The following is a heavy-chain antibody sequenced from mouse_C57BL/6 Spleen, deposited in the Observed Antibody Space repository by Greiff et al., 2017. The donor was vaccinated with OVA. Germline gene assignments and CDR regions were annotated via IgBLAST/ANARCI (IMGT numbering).Heavy chain of an antibody. Sequence: DVQLQESGPGLVKPSQSLSLTCSVTGYSITSGYYWNWIRQFPGNKLEWMGYISYDGSNNYNPSLENRISITRDTSKNQFFLKLNSVTTEDTATYYCAREGAGDYGSSYAYYAMDYWGQGTSVTVSS. D-gene: IGHD1-1*01. CDR1: GYSITSGYY. J-gene: IGHJ4*01. CDR2: ISYDGSN. CDR3: AREGAGDYGSSYAYYAMDY. V-gene: IGHV3-6*01.